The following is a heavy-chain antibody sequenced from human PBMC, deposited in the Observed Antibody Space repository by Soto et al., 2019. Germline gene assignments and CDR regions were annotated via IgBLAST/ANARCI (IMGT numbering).Heavy chain of an antibody. Sequence: QITLKESGPTLVKPTQTLTLTCTFSGFSLSTSGVGVGWIRQPPGKALEWLALIYWNDDKRYSPSLKSRLTITKDTSKNQVVLTMTNMDPVDTATYYCAHTRIAAAGTVVDEVDYYYYYGMDVWGQGTTVTVSS. J-gene: IGHJ6*02. CDR2: IYWNDDK. CDR1: GFSLSTSGVG. D-gene: IGHD6-13*01. CDR3: AHTRIAAAGTVVDEVDYYYYYGMDV. V-gene: IGHV2-5*01.